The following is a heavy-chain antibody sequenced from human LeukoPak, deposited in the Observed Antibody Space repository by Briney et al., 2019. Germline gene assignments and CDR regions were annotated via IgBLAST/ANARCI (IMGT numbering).Heavy chain of an antibody. CDR1: GYTFTGYY. Sequence: GASVKVSCKASGYTFTGYYMHWVRQAPGQGLEWMGWINPSGGSTSYAQKFQGRVTMTRDTSTSTVYMELSSLRSEDTAVYYCARDQRYYGSGGNWFDPWGQGTLVTVSS. J-gene: IGHJ5*02. CDR2: INPSGGST. D-gene: IGHD3-10*01. V-gene: IGHV1-46*01. CDR3: ARDQRYYGSGGNWFDP.